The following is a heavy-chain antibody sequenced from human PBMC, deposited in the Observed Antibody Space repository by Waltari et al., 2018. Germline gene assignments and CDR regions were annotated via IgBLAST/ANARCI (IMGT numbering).Heavy chain of an antibody. CDR2: INHSGSN. CDR3: ARQEGDGFDY. CDR1: GGSFSGYY. Sequence: QVQLQQWGAGLLKPSETLSLTCAVSGGSFSGYYWSWIRQPPGKGLEWIGEINHSGSNNYNPSLKSRVTISVDTSKNQFSLKLSSVTAADTAVYYCARQEGDGFDYWGQGTLVTVSS. V-gene: IGHV4-34*01. J-gene: IGHJ4*02.